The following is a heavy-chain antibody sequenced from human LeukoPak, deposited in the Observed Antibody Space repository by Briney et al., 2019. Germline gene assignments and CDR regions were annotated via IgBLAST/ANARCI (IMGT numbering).Heavy chain of an antibody. CDR3: AKDLDYYDSSGLIDY. V-gene: IGHV3-48*01. CDR2: ISSSSSTI. D-gene: IGHD3-22*01. CDR1: GFTFSSYS. Sequence: GGSLRLSCAASGFTFSSYSMNWVRQAPGKGLEWVSYISSSSSTIYYADSVKGRFTISRDNAKNSLYLQMNSLRAEDTAVYYCAKDLDYYDSSGLIDYWGQGTLVTVSS. J-gene: IGHJ4*02.